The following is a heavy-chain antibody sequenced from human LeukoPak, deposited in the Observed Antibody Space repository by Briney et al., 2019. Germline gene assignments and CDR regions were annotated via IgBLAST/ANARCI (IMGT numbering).Heavy chain of an antibody. D-gene: IGHD5-12*01. V-gene: IGHV3-64D*06. Sequence: PGGSLRLSCSASGFTFSRYAMHWVRQAPGKGLAYVSAISSNGGSTYYADSVKGRFTISRDNSKNTLYLQMSSLRAEDTAVYYCVKDGGYSGYETFGYWGQGTLVTVSS. CDR3: VKDGGYSGYETFGY. J-gene: IGHJ4*02. CDR1: GFTFSRYA. CDR2: ISSNGGST.